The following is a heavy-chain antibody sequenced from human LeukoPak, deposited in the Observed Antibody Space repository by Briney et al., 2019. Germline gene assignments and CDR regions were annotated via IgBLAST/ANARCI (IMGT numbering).Heavy chain of an antibody. CDR3: AKDGLYFDGSTHIYYFDS. J-gene: IGHJ4*02. D-gene: IGHD3-9*01. CDR2: ITYNGAAS. V-gene: IGHV3-23*01. CDR1: GFSFGGYA. Sequence: GGSLRLSCAASGFSFGGYAMTWVRQAPGKGLEWVSSITYNGAASYYLDSVKARFTISRDNSRSTLYLQMDSLTAEDTALYYCAKDGLYFDGSTHIYYFDSWGQGTLVAVSS.